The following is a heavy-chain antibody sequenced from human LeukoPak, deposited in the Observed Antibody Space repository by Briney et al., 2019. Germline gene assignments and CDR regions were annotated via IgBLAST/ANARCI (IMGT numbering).Heavy chain of an antibody. D-gene: IGHD5/OR15-5a*01. V-gene: IGHV3-23*01. J-gene: IGHJ4*02. CDR2: ISSGGTST. CDR1: GFTFSSYS. Sequence: GSLRLSCAASGFTFSSYSMNWVRQAPGKGLEWVSSISSGGTSTYYADSVKGRFTISRDNSKNTLHLQMNSLRAEDTAVYYCAKDRASVAVSFWGQGTLVTVSS. CDR3: AKDRASVAVSF.